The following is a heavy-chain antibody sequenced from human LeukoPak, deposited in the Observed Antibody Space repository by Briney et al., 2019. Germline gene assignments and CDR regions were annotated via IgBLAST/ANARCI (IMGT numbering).Heavy chain of an antibody. CDR2: ISAYNGNT. Sequence: ASVKVSCKASGYTFTSYGISWVRQAPGQGLEWMGWISAYNGNTNYAQKLQGRVTMTTDTSTSTAYMELRSLRSDDTAVYYCARDPPCSGGSCYLNYYYYGMDVWGQGTTVTVSS. J-gene: IGHJ6*02. CDR3: ARDPPCSGGSCYLNYYYYGMDV. D-gene: IGHD2-15*01. CDR1: GYTFTSYG. V-gene: IGHV1-18*01.